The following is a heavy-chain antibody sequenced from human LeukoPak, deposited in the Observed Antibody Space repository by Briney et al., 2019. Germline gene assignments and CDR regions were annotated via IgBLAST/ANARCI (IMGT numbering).Heavy chain of an antibody. V-gene: IGHV3-23*01. CDR1: GFTFSSYW. D-gene: IGHD4/OR15-4a*01. J-gene: IGHJ4*02. CDR2: IGGGGDT. Sequence: GGSLRLSCAASGFTFSSYWMTWVRQAPGKGLEWVSVIGGGGDTKYADSVKGRFTISRDNSKNTLYLQMNSLRVEDTAVYYCAKDFKCELWGQGTLVTVSS. CDR3: AKDFKCEL.